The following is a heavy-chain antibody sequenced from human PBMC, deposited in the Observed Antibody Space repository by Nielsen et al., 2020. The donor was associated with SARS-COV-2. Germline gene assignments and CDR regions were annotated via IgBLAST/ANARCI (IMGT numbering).Heavy chain of an antibody. CDR1: GGSISSYY. V-gene: IGHV4-59*12. CDR3: ARDGSDSSGYYYSGPFDY. CDR2: IYYSGST. Sequence: SETLSLTCTVSGGSISSYYWSWIRQPPGKGLEWIGYIYYSGSTNYNPSLKGRVTISVDTSKNQFSLKLSSVTAADTAVYYCARDGSDSSGYYYSGPFDYWGQGTLVTVSS. J-gene: IGHJ4*02. D-gene: IGHD3-22*01.